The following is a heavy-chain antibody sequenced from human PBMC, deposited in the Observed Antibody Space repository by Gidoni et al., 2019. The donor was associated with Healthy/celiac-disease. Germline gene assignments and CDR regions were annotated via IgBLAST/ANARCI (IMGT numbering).Heavy chain of an antibody. Sequence: QVQLQESGPGSVNPSETLSLTCTVSGGSISSYYWSWIRQPPGKGLEWIGYIYYSGSTNYNPSLKSRVTISVDTSKNQFSLKLSSVTAADTAVYYCARGVLRESFDYWGQGTLVTVSS. CDR2: IYYSGST. J-gene: IGHJ4*02. CDR3: ARGVLRESFDY. D-gene: IGHD3-16*01. CDR1: GGSISSYY. V-gene: IGHV4-59*01.